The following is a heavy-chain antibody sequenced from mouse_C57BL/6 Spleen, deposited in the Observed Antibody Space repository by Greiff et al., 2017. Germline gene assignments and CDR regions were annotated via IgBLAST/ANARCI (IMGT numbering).Heavy chain of an antibody. CDR3: TSYDSYYAMDY. Sequence: VQLQQSGAELVRPGASVTLSCKASGYTFTDYEMHWVKQTPVHGLEWIGAIDPETGGTAYNQKFKGKAILTADKSSSTAYMELRSLTSEDSAVYYCTSYDSYYAMDYWGQGTSVTVSS. J-gene: IGHJ4*01. D-gene: IGHD2-4*01. CDR1: GYTFTDYE. CDR2: IDPETGGT. V-gene: IGHV1-15*01.